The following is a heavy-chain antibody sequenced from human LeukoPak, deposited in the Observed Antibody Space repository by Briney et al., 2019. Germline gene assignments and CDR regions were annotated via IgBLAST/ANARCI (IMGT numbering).Heavy chain of an antibody. CDR2: IWYDGSNK. Sequence: PGGSLRLSCAASGFTFSSYGMHWVRQAPGKGLEWVAAIWYDGSNKYYADSVKGRFTISRDNSKNTLYLQMNSLRAEDTAVYYCARGSMYYFDYWGQGTLVTVSS. CDR1: GFTFSSYG. J-gene: IGHJ4*02. V-gene: IGHV3-33*01. CDR3: ARGSMYYFDY.